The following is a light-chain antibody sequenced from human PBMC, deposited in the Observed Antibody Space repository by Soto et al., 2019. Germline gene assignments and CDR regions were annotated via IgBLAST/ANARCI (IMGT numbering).Light chain of an antibody. CDR2: AAS. CDR3: QQSYTTPRT. V-gene: IGKV1-39*01. J-gene: IGKJ4*01. CDR1: QSISSY. Sequence: DIQMTQSPSSLSASVGDRVTLTCRASQSISSYLNGYHQKSGKAPKLLIYAASSLQSGVPSRFSGSGSGTDFTLTISSLQPEDFATYYCQQSYTTPRTFGGGTKVEIK.